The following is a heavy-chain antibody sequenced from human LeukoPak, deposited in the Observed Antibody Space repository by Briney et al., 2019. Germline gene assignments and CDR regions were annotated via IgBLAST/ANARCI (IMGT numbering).Heavy chain of an antibody. Sequence: SETLSLTCTVSGGSLRSNGHWWVWIRQPPGKGLEWIGSIYYSGSTYYNPSLKSRVTISVDTSKNQFSLKLSSVTAADTAVYYCAREDDYYGSGDWGQGTLVTVSS. J-gene: IGHJ4*02. V-gene: IGHV4-39*02. CDR1: GGSLRSNGHW. CDR2: IYYSGST. CDR3: AREDDYYGSGD. D-gene: IGHD3-10*01.